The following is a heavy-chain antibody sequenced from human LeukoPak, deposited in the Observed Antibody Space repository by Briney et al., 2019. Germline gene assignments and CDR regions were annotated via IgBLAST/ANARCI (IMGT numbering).Heavy chain of an antibody. CDR2: ISGSGGST. CDR3: AKVSGYYYDSSGYYFDY. D-gene: IGHD3-22*01. J-gene: IGHJ4*02. Sequence: GGSLRLSCAASGFTFSSYAMSWVRQAPGKGLEWVSAISGSGGSTYYADSVKGRFTISRDNSKSTLYLQMNSLRAEDTAVYYCAKVSGYYYDSSGYYFDYWGQGTLVTVSS. V-gene: IGHV3-23*01. CDR1: GFTFSSYA.